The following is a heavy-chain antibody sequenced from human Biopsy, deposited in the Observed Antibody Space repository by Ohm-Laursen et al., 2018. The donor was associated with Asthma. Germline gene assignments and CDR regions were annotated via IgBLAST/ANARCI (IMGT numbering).Heavy chain of an antibody. Sequence: SDTLSLTCSVYGGSFSSNYWSWIRQTPGKGLEWLGDTHHSGYTYYNPALESRVTVSADTSKNQFSLKLTSVTAADTAVYYCARGSSSRLSQWELLVSGGKRAHSYYGMDVWGQGTTVTVSS. V-gene: IGHV4-34*01. J-gene: IGHJ6*02. CDR3: ARGSSSRLSQWELLVSGGKRAHSYYGMDV. CDR1: GGSFSSNY. D-gene: IGHD1-26*01. CDR2: THHSGYT.